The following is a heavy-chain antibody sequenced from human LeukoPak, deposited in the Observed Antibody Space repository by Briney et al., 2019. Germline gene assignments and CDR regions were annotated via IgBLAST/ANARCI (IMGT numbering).Heavy chain of an antibody. J-gene: IGHJ3*02. CDR3: ARDPYSGSYFGIRAFDI. CDR2: IYTSGST. V-gene: IGHV4-4*07. D-gene: IGHD1-26*01. Sequence: SETLSLTCTVSGGSVSSYYWSWIRQPAGKGLEWIGRIYTSGSTNYNPSLKSRVTMSVDTSKNQFSLKLSSVTAADTAVYYCARDPYSGSYFGIRAFDIWGQGTMVTVSS. CDR1: GGSVSSYY.